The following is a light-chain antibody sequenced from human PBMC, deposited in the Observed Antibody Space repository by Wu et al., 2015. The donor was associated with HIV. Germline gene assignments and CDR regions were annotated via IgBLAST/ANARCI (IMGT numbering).Light chain of an antibody. CDR3: QQYNNWPQS. J-gene: IGKJ2*03. CDR2: GAS. CDR1: QSVSSN. V-gene: IGKV3-15*01. Sequence: IVMTQSPATLSMSPGERATLSCRASQSVSSNLAWYQQKPGQAPRLLIYGASTRATGIPARFSGSGSGTEFTLTIGSLQSEDFAVYYCQQYNNWPQSFGQGTKVEIK.